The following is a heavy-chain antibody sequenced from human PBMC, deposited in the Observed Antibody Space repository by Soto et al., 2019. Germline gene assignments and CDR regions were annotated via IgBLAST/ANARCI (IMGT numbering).Heavy chain of an antibody. CDR3: ARRYGGNVDY. V-gene: IGHV4-59*01. D-gene: IGHD3-16*01. Sequence: SETLSLTCSVSGGSISSYYWSWIRQPPGKGLEWIGYIYYSGSTNYNPSLKSRVTISVDTSKNQFSLKLSPVTAADTAVYYCARRYGGNVDYWSQGTLVTVS. CDR2: IYYSGST. J-gene: IGHJ4*02. CDR1: GGSISSYY.